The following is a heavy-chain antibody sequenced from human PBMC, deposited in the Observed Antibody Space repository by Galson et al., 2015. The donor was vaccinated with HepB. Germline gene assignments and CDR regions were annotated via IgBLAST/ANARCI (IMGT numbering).Heavy chain of an antibody. J-gene: IGHJ4*02. D-gene: IGHD6-19*01. CDR2: IKQDGSEK. Sequence: SLRLSCAASGFTFSSYWMSWVRQAPGKGLEWVANIKQDGSEKYYVDSVKGRFTISRDNSKNTLSLQMNSLRAEDTAVYYCARLGSGWSFDYWGQGTLVTVSS. CDR1: GFTFSSYW. V-gene: IGHV3-7*01. CDR3: ARLGSGWSFDY.